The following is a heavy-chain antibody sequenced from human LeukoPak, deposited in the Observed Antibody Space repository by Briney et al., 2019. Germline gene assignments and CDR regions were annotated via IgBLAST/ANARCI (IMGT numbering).Heavy chain of an antibody. Sequence: ASVKVSCKASGYTFTSYYMHWVRQAPGQGLEWMGIINPSGGSTSYAQKFQGRVTITRNTSISTAYMELSSLRSEDTAVYYCAGAISTPLLGNDAFDIWGQGTMVTVSS. CDR2: INPSGGST. D-gene: IGHD1-26*01. V-gene: IGHV1-46*01. J-gene: IGHJ3*02. CDR3: AGAISTPLLGNDAFDI. CDR1: GYTFTSYY.